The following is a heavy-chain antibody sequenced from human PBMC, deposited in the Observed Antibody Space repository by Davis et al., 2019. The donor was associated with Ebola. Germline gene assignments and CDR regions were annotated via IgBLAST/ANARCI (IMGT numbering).Heavy chain of an antibody. CDR3: ARGMSFYST. D-gene: IGHD2/OR15-2a*01. CDR2: INHSGST. Sequence: MPSETLSLTCAVYGGSFSGYYWSWIRQPPGKGLEWIGEINHSGSTNYNPSLKSRVTMSVDTSKNQFSLKLSSVTAADTAVYYCARGMSFYSTWGQGTLVTVSS. CDR1: GGSFSGYY. V-gene: IGHV4-34*01. J-gene: IGHJ5*02.